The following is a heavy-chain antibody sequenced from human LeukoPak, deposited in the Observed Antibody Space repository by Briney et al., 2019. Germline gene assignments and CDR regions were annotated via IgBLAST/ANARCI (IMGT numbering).Heavy chain of an antibody. CDR3: AKDLLGSSGPQCFDY. Sequence: SGGSLRLSCAASGFTFSTFAMSWVRQAPGKGLEWVSSISDSGGSTNYADSVKGRFTISRDNSKNTLNLQMNSLRAEDTAVYYCAKDLLGSSGPQCFDYWGQGTLVTVSS. J-gene: IGHJ4*02. CDR1: GFTFSTFA. V-gene: IGHV3-23*01. CDR2: ISDSGGST. D-gene: IGHD3-22*01.